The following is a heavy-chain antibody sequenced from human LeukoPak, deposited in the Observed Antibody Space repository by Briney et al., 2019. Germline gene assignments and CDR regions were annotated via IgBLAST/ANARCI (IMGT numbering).Heavy chain of an antibody. D-gene: IGHD2-2*01. J-gene: IGHJ6*02. CDR2: ISSSGSTI. CDR1: GFTFSDYY. CDR3: ARGEAYCSSTSCYPYYYGMDV. V-gene: IGHV3-11*01. Sequence: GSLRLSCAASGFTFSDYYMSWIRQAPGKGLEWVSYISSSGSTIYYADSVKGRFTISRDNAKNSLYLQMNSLRAEDTAVYYCARGEAYCSSTSCYPYYYGMDVWGQGTTVTVSS.